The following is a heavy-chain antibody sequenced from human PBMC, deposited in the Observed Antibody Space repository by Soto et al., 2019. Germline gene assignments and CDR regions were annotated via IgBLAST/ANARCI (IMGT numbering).Heavy chain of an antibody. V-gene: IGHV3-33*01. Sequence: QVQLVESGGGVVQPGRSLTLSCAASGFIFSSYGMHWVRQAPGKGLQWVAGIWYDGSNTYYADYVKGRFTISRDHSKNTLYLQMHNLRAEDTAVYYCARGLRAAAGRDYFQYWGQGTLVTVSS. J-gene: IGHJ1*01. CDR1: GFIFSSYG. D-gene: IGHD6-13*01. CDR2: IWYDGSNT. CDR3: ARGLRAAAGRDYFQY.